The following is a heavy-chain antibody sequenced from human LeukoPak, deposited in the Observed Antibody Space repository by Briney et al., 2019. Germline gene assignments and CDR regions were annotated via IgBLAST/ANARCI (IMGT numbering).Heavy chain of an antibody. Sequence: PGGSLRLSCAVSGITLSNYGMSWVRQAPGKGLEWVAGLSGSGGGTNYADSVKGRFTISGDKAKNSLYLQMNSLRVEDTAVYYCARDYKYAFDNWGQGTLVTVSS. CDR1: GITLSNYG. J-gene: IGHJ4*02. CDR3: ARDYKYAFDN. CDR2: LSGSGGGT. D-gene: IGHD5-24*01. V-gene: IGHV3-23*01.